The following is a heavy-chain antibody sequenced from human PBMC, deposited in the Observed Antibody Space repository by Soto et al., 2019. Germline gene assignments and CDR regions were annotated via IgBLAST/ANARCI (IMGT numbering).Heavy chain of an antibody. J-gene: IGHJ5*02. D-gene: IGHD4-4*01. CDR3: AKSRAVITVTTVIDP. Sequence: EVQLLESGGGLVQPGGSLRLSCAASGFTFSSYAMSWVRQAPGKGLEWVSAISGSGGSTYYADSVKGRFTISRDHSKNPLYLQMNSLRAEDTAVYYCAKSRAVITVTTVIDPWGQGTLVTVSA. V-gene: IGHV3-23*01. CDR1: GFTFSSYA. CDR2: ISGSGGST.